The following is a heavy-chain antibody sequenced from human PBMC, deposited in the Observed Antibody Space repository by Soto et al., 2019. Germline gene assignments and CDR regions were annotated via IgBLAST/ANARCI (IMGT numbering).Heavy chain of an antibody. CDR1: GGSVSSDNYY. CDR2: ISYSGYT. J-gene: IGHJ6*02. CDR3: ARNAKSVAGTGYYGVDV. D-gene: IGHD6-19*01. Sequence: SETLSLTCTVSGGSVSSDNYYWSWIRQPPGKGLEWIGFISYSGYTNYNPSLKSRVTISVDTSKNQFSLKLSSVTAADTAVYYCARNAKSVAGTGYYGVDVWGQGTTVTVSS. V-gene: IGHV4-61*01.